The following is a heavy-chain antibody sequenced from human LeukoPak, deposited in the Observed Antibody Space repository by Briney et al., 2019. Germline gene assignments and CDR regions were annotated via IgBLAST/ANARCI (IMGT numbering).Heavy chain of an antibody. CDR2: IYPGDSDT. J-gene: IGHJ4*02. CDR3: ARAESSGWSI. CDR1: GYRVTSYW. Sequence: GESLKISCKGSGYRVTSYWIGWVRPMPGKGREWVGIIYPGDSDTRYSPSVQRQVTVSADKSISPAHREGSSLKASDTLKEYCARAESSGWSIWGQGTLVTVSS. D-gene: IGHD6-13*01. V-gene: IGHV5-51*06.